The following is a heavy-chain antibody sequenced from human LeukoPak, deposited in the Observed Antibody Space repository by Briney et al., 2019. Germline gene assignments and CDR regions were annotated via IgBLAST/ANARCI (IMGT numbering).Heavy chain of an antibody. CDR3: AREEVITGTTRAFDI. V-gene: IGHV1-69*04. CDR1: GGTFSSYA. J-gene: IGHJ3*02. Sequence: SVKVSCKASGGTFSSYAISWVRQAPGQGLEWMGRIIPILGIANYAQKFQGRVTITADKSTSTAYMELSSLRSEDTAVYYCAREEVITGTTRAFDIWGQGTMVTVSS. D-gene: IGHD1-7*01. CDR2: IIPILGIA.